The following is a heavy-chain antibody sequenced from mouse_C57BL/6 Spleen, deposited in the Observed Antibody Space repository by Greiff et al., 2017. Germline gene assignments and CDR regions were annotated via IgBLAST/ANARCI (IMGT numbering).Heavy chain of an antibody. J-gene: IGHJ2*01. CDR1: GFTFSNYW. CDR2: IRLKSDNYAT. D-gene: IGHD2-4*01. CDR3: TAYYDYDGAYYFDY. Sequence: EVKLMESGGGLVQPGGSMKLSCVASGFTFSNYWMNWVRQSPEKGLEWVAQIRLKSDNYATHYAESVKGRFTISRDDSKSSVYLQMNNLRAEDTGIYYCTAYYDYDGAYYFDYWGQGTTLTVSS. V-gene: IGHV6-3*01.